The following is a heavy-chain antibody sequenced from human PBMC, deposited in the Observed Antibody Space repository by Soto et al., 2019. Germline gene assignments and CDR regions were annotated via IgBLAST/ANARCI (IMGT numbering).Heavy chain of an antibody. CDR3: ARDRGYSSGWTPGRLTWVLDY. CDR2: ISSSSSYI. V-gene: IGHV3-21*01. J-gene: IGHJ4*02. D-gene: IGHD6-19*01. CDR1: GFSFSSYS. Sequence: EVQLVESGGGLVKPGGSLRLSCAASGFSFSSYSMNWVRQAPGKGLEWVSSISSSSSYIYYADSVKGRFTISRDNAKYSLYVQMNSLRSEDTAVYYCARDRGYSSGWTPGRLTWVLDYWGQGTLVTVSS.